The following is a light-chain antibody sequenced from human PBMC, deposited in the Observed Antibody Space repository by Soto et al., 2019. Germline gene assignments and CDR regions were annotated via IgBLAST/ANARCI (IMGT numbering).Light chain of an antibody. CDR1: QSVLYSSNNKNY. CDR3: QQYYSTPQA. J-gene: IGKJ2*01. V-gene: IGKV4-1*01. CDR2: WAS. Sequence: DIVMTQSPDSLAVSLGERATINCKSSQSVLYSSNNKNYLACYQQKPGQPPKLLIHWASTRESGVPDRFSGSGSGTDFTLTISSLQAEDVAVYYCQQYYSTPQAFGQGTKLEIK.